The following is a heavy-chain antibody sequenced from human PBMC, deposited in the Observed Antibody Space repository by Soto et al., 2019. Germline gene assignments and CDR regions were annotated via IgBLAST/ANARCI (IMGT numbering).Heavy chain of an antibody. Sequence: DVQLVESGGVVVQPGGSLRLSCAASGFTFDDYAMHWVRQAPGKGLEWVSLISWDGGSTYYADSVKGRFTISRDNSKNSLYLQMNSLRAEDTALYYCAKPKYSSGWYAFDYGGQGTLVTVSS. D-gene: IGHD6-19*01. CDR3: AKPKYSSGWYAFDY. CDR1: GFTFDDYA. CDR2: ISWDGGST. V-gene: IGHV3-43D*04. J-gene: IGHJ4*02.